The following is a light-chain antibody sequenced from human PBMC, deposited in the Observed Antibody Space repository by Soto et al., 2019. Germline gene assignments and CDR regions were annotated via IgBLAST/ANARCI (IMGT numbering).Light chain of an antibody. Sequence: IVMTQSPATLSMSPGDRATLSCRASQNVATNVAWYQQKPGQAPRLLIYGASIRATGVPARFSGSGSGTEFTLPIDSLQSEDFAGFYCHQATSGLRTFGRGTRVEV. CDR1: QNVATN. CDR2: GAS. V-gene: IGKV3-15*01. J-gene: IGKJ1*01. CDR3: HQATSGLRT.